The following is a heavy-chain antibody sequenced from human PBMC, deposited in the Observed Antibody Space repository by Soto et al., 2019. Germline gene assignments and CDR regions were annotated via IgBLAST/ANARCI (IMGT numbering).Heavy chain of an antibody. Sequence: GGSLRLSCAASGFTFSSYSMHWVRQAPGKGLEWVSYISSSSSTIYYADSVKGRFTISRDNSKNPLYLQMNSLRAADSAVYYCAREVPGRGGATFDFWGQGTLVTVSS. CDR1: GFTFSSYS. V-gene: IGHV3-48*01. CDR3: AREVPGRGGATFDF. D-gene: IGHD1-26*01. J-gene: IGHJ4*02. CDR2: ISSSSSTI.